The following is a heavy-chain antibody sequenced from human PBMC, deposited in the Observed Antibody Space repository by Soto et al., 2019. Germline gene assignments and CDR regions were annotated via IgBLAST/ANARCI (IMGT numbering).Heavy chain of an antibody. J-gene: IGHJ4*02. CDR1: GFAFSYHG. V-gene: IGHV3-33*06. Sequence: QVQLVESGGGVVQPGTSVRLSCAASGFAFSYHGIHWVRQAPGKGLEWVAVTWSGGRGEYYADSVRGRFTISRDNSKTTVYLQMNCLRVEDTAVYYCAKDDDTSSHYSLLDFRGQGTLVTVSS. CDR3: AKDDDTSSHYSLLDF. CDR2: TWSGGRGE. D-gene: IGHD3-22*01.